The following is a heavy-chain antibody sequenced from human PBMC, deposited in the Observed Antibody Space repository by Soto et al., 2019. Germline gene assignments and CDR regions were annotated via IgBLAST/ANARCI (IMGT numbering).Heavy chain of an antibody. V-gene: IGHV1-18*04. CDR1: GYTFTSYG. CDR3: ARAQRCNNGICSLY. CDR2: ISADSGNT. J-gene: IGHJ4*02. Sequence: QVQLVQSGPEVKKPGASVKVSCKTSGYTFTSYGITWVRQAPGQGLEWMGWISADSGNTNYAQNFRGRVTMTRDTSTSTAYMELRSLRSDDTALYFCARAQRCNNGICSLYGGQGTLVTVSS. D-gene: IGHD2-8*01.